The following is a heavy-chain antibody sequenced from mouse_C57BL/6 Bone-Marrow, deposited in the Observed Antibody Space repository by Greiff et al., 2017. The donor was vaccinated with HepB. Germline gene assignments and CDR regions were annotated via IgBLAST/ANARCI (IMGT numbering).Heavy chain of an antibody. V-gene: IGHV1-15*01. J-gene: IGHJ3*01. CDR2: IDPETGGT. CDR1: GYTFTDYE. Sequence: QVHVKQSGAELVRPGASVTLSCKASGYTFTDYEMHWVKQTPVHGLEWIGAIDPETGGTAYNQKFKGKAILTADKSSSTAYMELRSLTSEDSAVYYCTRVLFAYWGQGTLVTVSA. CDR3: TRVLFAY.